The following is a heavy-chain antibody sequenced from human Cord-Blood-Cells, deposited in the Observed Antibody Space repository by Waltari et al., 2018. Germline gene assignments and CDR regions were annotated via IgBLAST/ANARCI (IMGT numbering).Heavy chain of an antibody. V-gene: IGHV1-69*01. J-gene: IGHJ3*02. Sequence: QVQLVQSGAEVKKPGSSVKVSCKASGGTFSSYAISWVRQAPGQGLEWMGGIIPIFGTANYAQKVQGRVTITADESTSTAYMELSSLRSEDTAVYYCARDLRAYCGGDCLTDAFDIWGQGTMVTVSS. CDR1: GGTFSSYA. CDR2: IIPIFGTA. CDR3: ARDLRAYCGGDCLTDAFDI. D-gene: IGHD2-21*01.